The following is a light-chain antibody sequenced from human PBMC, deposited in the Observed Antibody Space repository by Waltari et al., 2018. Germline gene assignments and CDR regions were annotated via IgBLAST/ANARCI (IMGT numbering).Light chain of an antibody. J-gene: IGKJ1*01. CDR3: MQTKQFPWT. V-gene: IGKV2D-29*01. CDR2: EIS. CDR1: QSLLYTDGKTY. Sequence: DIVMTQTPVSLSVTPGQSASIPCKSSQSLLYTDGKTYFYWYLQKAGQPPQPLIYEISKRFSGVPDRFSGSGSGTDFTLKISRVEAEDVGVYYCMQTKQFPWTLGQGTKVEVK.